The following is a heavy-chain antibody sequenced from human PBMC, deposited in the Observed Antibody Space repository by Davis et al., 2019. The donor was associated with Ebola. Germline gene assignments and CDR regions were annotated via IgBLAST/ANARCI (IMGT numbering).Heavy chain of an antibody. Sequence: GESLKISCAASGFTFSSHAMSWVRQAPGKGLEWVSAISGSGGSTYYADSVKGRFTISRDNSKNTLYLQMNSLRAEDTAVYYCAKDRLRGSSGWYHFDYWGQGTLVTVSS. V-gene: IGHV3-23*01. CDR2: ISGSGGST. D-gene: IGHD6-19*01. CDR1: GFTFSSHA. J-gene: IGHJ4*02. CDR3: AKDRLRGSSGWYHFDY.